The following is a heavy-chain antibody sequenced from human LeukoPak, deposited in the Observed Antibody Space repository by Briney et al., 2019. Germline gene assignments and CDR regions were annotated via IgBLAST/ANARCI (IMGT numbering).Heavy chain of an antibody. CDR1: GGTFSSYA. J-gene: IGHJ4*02. CDR3: ATETEYSSSSGDY. CDR2: IIPIFGTA. Sequence: GASVKVSCKASGGTFSSYAISWVRQASGQGLEWMGGIIPIFGTANYAQKFQGRVTITADESTSTAYMELSSLRSEDTAVYYCATETEYSSSSGDYWGQGTLVTVSS. D-gene: IGHD6-6*01. V-gene: IGHV1-69*13.